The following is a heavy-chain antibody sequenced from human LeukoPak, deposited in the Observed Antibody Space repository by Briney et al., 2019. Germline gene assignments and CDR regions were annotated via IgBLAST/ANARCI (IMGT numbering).Heavy chain of an antibody. CDR3: ARLADYDSSGYFDY. CDR2: IRQDGSEK. V-gene: IGHV3-7*01. J-gene: IGHJ4*02. D-gene: IGHD3-22*01. CDR1: EFTFSSYW. Sequence: GGSLRLSCAASEFTFSSYWMIWVRQAPGKGLEWVANIRQDGSEKYYVASVRGRFTISRDNAKNSLYLQMNSLRGEDTAVYYCARLADYDSSGYFDYWGQGTLVTVSS.